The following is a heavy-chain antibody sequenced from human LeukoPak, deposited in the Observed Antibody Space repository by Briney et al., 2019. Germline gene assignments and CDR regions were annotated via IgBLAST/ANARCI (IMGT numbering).Heavy chain of an antibody. V-gene: IGHV3-30*02. D-gene: IGHD4-11*01. Sequence: GGSLRLSCAASGFTFSSYAMSWVRQAPCKGLEWVAFIRYDGSNKYYADSVKGRFTISRDNSKNTLYLQMNSLRAEDTAVYYCAKEFSSNHPIDYWGQGTLVTVSS. CDR3: AKEFSSNHPIDY. CDR2: IRYDGSNK. CDR1: GFTFSSYA. J-gene: IGHJ4*02.